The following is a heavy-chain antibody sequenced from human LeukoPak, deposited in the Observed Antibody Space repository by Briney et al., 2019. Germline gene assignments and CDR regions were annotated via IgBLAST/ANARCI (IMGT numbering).Heavy chain of an antibody. V-gene: IGHV3-7*01. CDR3: ARGYGMDV. CDR1: GFTFSNNC. J-gene: IGHJ6*02. Sequence: GGSLRLSCATSGFTFSNNCLSWVRQAPGKGLEWVANIKQDGSEKYYVDSVKGRFTISRDNAKNSLYLQMNSLRAEDTAVYYCARGYGMDVWGQGTTVTVSS. CDR2: IKQDGSEK.